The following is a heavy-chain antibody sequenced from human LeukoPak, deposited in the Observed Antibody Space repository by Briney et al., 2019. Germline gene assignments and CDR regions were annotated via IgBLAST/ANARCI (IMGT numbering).Heavy chain of an antibody. CDR3: AHRDYGDYYFDY. Sequence: SGPTLVNPTQTLTLTCTFSGFSLSTSGVGVGWIRQPPGKALEWLALIYWDHDKRYSPSLKSRLTITKDTSKNQVVVTMTNMDPVDTATYYCAHRDYGDYYFDYWGQGTLVTVSS. J-gene: IGHJ4*02. CDR2: IYWDHDK. V-gene: IGHV2-5*02. D-gene: IGHD4-17*01. CDR1: GFSLSTSGVG.